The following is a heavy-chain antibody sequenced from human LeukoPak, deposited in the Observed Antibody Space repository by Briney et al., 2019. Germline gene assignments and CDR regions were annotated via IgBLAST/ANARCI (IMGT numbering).Heavy chain of an antibody. CDR1: GASISGSSHYF. V-gene: IGHV4-39*01. D-gene: IGHD3-22*01. J-gene: IGHJ5*02. Sequence: PSETLSLTCTVSGASISGSSHYFWGWIRQTPGKGLEWIGSIYYSGITYYTPSLKSRLTISVDTSRNQFSLKLSSVSAADTAVYYCARTPGDSSGWFDPWGQGTLVTVSS. CDR3: ARTPGDSSGWFDP. CDR2: IYYSGIT.